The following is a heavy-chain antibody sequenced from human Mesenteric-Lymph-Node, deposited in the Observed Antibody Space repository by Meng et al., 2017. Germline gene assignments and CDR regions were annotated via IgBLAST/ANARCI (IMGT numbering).Heavy chain of an antibody. V-gene: IGHV3-23*01. J-gene: IGHJ4*02. CDR3: AKRVYSFDPDYFDF. CDR2: ISGSANGR. Sequence: GGSLRLSCAASGFTFSNYVMNWVRQAPGKGLEWVSAISGSANGRTYADSVKGRFTISRDNSNNTLYLQMDRLRADGTAVYYCAKRVYSFDPDYFDFWGQGALVTVSS. CDR1: GFTFSNYV. D-gene: IGHD5-18*01.